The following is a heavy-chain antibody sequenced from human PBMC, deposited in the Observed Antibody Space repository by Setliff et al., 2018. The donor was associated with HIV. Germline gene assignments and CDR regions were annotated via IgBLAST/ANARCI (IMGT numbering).Heavy chain of an antibody. CDR3: ASTRFGGPTEPAGGRIDFDS. Sequence: GGSLRLSCVASGFIFTDYWMSWVRQAPGKGPEWVANIKQDGSETYYVDSVKGRFTISRDNAKDSVYLQMNGLGAEDTAVYYCASTRFGGPTEPAGGRIDFDSWGQGTLVTVSS. J-gene: IGHJ4*02. CDR1: GFIFTDYW. CDR2: IKQDGSET. V-gene: IGHV3-7*05. D-gene: IGHD2-15*01.